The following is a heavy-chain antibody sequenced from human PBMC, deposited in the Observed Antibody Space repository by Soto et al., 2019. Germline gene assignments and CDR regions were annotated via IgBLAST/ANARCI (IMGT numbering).Heavy chain of an antibody. CDR2: INTYNGNT. Sequence: QVQLVQAGAEVKNPGASVKVSCKASGYTCTRYGIGWARQAPGQGLAWMGWINTYNGNTNYAQNVQGRVTLTTDTSTSTAYMELRSLRSNDTAIYYCAMVDVYVTPSPQDVWGQGTTVIVSS. V-gene: IGHV1-18*01. CDR1: GYTCTRYG. D-gene: IGHD3-16*01. J-gene: IGHJ6*02. CDR3: AMVDVYVTPSPQDV.